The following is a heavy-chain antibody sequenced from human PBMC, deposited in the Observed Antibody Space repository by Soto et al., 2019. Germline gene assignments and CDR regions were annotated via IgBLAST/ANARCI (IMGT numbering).Heavy chain of an antibody. CDR3: AKYVAAYTRAFDY. V-gene: IGHV3-23*01. CDR1: GFTFSSYT. Sequence: PGGSLRLSCAASGFTFSSYTMSWVRQAPGKGLEWVSAISGGGVATNYADSVKGRFTISRDNSKNTLYLQMISLRAEDTALYYCAKYVAAYTRAFDYWGQGTLVTVSS. CDR2: ISGGGVAT. D-gene: IGHD3-16*01. J-gene: IGHJ4*02.